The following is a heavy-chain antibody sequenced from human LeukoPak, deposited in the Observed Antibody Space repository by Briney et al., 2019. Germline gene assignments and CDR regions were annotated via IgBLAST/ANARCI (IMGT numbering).Heavy chain of an antibody. CDR2: IYYSGST. CDR1: GGSISSYY. Sequence: SETLSLTCTVSGGSISSYYGSWIRQPPGKGLEWIGYIYYSGSTNYNPSLKSRVTISVEPPKNQFSLKRSSVTAADTAVYYCARSDWYSGYYSNWGQGTLVTVSS. D-gene: IGHD3-22*01. CDR3: ARSDWYSGYYSN. J-gene: IGHJ4*02. V-gene: IGHV4-59*13.